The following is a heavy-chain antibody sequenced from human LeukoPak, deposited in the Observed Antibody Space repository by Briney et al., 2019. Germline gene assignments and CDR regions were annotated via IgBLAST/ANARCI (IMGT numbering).Heavy chain of an antibody. CDR2: ISASGGST. J-gene: IGHJ4*02. D-gene: IGHD3-22*01. V-gene: IGHV3-23*01. CDR1: GFTFSSYA. Sequence: GGSLRLSCAASGFTFSSYAMSWVRQAPGKGLEWVSVISASGGSTYYADSVKGRFTISRDNSKNTLYLQMNSLRAEDSAVYYCAKGSHYCDSSGYYTHWGQGTLVTVSS. CDR3: AKGSHYCDSSGYYTH.